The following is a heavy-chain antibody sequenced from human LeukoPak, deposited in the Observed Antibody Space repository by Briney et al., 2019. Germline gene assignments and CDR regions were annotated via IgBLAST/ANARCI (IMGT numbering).Heavy chain of an antibody. CDR3: AKAPTYDSSGYYYSTGSYYFNY. CDR1: GFTFSDYY. V-gene: IGHV3-11*01. Sequence: GGSLRLSCAASGFTFSDYYMSWIRQAPGKGLEWVSYIISSGTTIYYADSVKGRFTISRDNSKNTLYLQMNSLRAEDTAVYYCAKAPTYDSSGYYYSTGSYYFNYWGQGTLVTVSS. D-gene: IGHD3-22*01. J-gene: IGHJ4*02. CDR2: IISSGTTI.